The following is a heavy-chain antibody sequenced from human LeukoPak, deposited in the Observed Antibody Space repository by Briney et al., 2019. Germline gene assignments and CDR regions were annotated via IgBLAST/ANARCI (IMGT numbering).Heavy chain of an antibody. D-gene: IGHD3-10*01. Sequence: ASVKVSCKASGFTFNSYGFIWVRQAPGQGLEWVGWINGYSGDTNYEQKFQGRVSLTTGTSTSTAYMELRSLRSDDTSVYYCGRVSRGAFDVWGQGTMVTVSS. CDR1: GFTFNSYG. CDR2: INGYSGDT. J-gene: IGHJ3*01. V-gene: IGHV1-18*01. CDR3: GRVSRGAFDV.